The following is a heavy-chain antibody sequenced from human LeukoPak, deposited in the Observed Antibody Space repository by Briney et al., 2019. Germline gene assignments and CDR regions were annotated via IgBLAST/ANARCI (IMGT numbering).Heavy chain of an antibody. CDR2: ISFDGSNK. J-gene: IGHJ4*02. CDR1: GFTFSSYG. CDR3: AKGKGRYCGSTSCYEFDY. D-gene: IGHD2-2*01. V-gene: IGHV3-30*18. Sequence: GRSLRLSCAASGFTFSSYGIHWVRQAPGKGREWVAVISFDGSNKYYADSVKGRFTISRDNSKNTLYLQMDSLRAEDTAVYYCAKGKGRYCGSTSCYEFDYWGQGTLVTVSS.